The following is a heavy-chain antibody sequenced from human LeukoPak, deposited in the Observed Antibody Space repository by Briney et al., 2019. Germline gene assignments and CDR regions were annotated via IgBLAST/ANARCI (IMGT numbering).Heavy chain of an antibody. CDR1: GFIFSNYA. CDR2: VSASGGST. Sequence: GGSLRLSCAASGFIFSNYAMSWVRQAPGKGLEWVSVVSASGGSTDYADSVKGRFTMSRDNSRNTLYLQMNILRAEDTAVYYCAPDLRGSAWSLDYWGQGTLVTVSS. J-gene: IGHJ4*02. D-gene: IGHD6-13*01. V-gene: IGHV3-23*01. CDR3: APDLRGSAWSLDY.